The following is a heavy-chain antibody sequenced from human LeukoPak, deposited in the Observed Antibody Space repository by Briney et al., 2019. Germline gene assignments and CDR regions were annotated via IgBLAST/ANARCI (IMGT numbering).Heavy chain of an antibody. CDR2: ISSSGSTI. CDR3: ARAVDDFWSGYYAFDI. CDR1: GFTFSSYS. J-gene: IGHJ3*02. D-gene: IGHD3-3*01. V-gene: IGHV3-48*04. Sequence: GGSLRLSCAASGFTFSSYSMNWVRQAPGKGLEWVSYISSSGSTIYYADSVKGRFTISRDNAKNSLYLQMNSLRAEDTAVYYCARAVDDFWSGYYAFDIWGQGTMVTVSS.